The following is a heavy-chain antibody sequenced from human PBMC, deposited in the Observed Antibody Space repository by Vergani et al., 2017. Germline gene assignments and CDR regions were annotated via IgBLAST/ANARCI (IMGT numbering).Heavy chain of an antibody. CDR3: ARDXRVDVVVPAAIPLYYYYGMDV. D-gene: IGHD2-2*02. J-gene: IGHJ6*02. Sequence: QVQLVQSGAEVKKPGASVKVSCKASGYTFTSYGISWVRQAPGQGLEWMGWISAYNGNTNYAQKLQGRVTMTTDTSTSTAYMELRSLRSDDTAVYYCARDXRVDVVVPAAIPLYYYYGMDVWGQGTTVTVSS. CDR2: ISAYNGNT. CDR1: GYTFTSYG. V-gene: IGHV1-18*04.